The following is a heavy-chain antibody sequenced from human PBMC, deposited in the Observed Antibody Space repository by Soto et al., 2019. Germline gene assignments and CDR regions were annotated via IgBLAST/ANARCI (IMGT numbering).Heavy chain of an antibody. D-gene: IGHD2-2*01. Sequence: PSETLSLTCAVSGYFISSVYYWGWIRQPPGKGLEWIGSMFHSGSTHYNPSLKSRVTISVDTSKNHFSLRLSSVTASDTAVYYCARGHIVVVPTVGWFDPWGQGTLVTVSS. J-gene: IGHJ5*02. V-gene: IGHV4-38-2*01. CDR2: MFHSGST. CDR3: ARGHIVVVPTVGWFDP. CDR1: GYFISSVYY.